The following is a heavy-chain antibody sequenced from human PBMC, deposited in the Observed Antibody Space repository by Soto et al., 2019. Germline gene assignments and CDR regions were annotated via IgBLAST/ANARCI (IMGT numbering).Heavy chain of an antibody. CDR2: INSDGIST. D-gene: IGHD3-10*01. J-gene: IGHJ4*02. CDR3: ARVRRGVGREYFDD. Sequence: GGSLRLSCAASGFTFISYWMHWVRQAPGKGLVWVSRINSDGISTSYADSVKGRFTISRDNAKNTLYLQMNSLRADDTAVYYCARVRRGVGREYFDDLGQGTLLAVSS. CDR1: GFTFISYW. V-gene: IGHV3-74*01.